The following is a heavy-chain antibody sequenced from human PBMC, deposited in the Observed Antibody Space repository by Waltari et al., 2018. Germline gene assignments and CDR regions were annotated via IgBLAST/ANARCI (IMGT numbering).Heavy chain of an antibody. V-gene: IGHV1-69*01. CDR3: ARDIDAVTTPLMDYYYGMDV. D-gene: IGHD4-4*01. CDR2: IIPIFGTA. Sequence: QVQLVQSGAEVKKPGSSVKVSCKASGGTFSSYAISWVRQAPGQGLEWMGGIIPIFGTANYAQKFQSRVTITADESTSTAYMELSSLRSEDTAVYYCARDIDAVTTPLMDYYYGMDVWGQGTTVTVSS. CDR1: GGTFSSYA. J-gene: IGHJ6*02.